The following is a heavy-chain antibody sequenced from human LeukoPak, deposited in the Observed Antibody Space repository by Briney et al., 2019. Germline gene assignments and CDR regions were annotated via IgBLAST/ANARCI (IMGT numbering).Heavy chain of an antibody. Sequence: SETLSLTCTVSGGSIGSSGYYWGWIRQPPGKGLEWIGSIYYSGSTYYNPSLKSRVTISVDTSKNQFSLKLSSVTAADTAVYYCARRAYYYDSSGTTYYFDYWGQGTLVTVSS. D-gene: IGHD3-22*01. J-gene: IGHJ4*02. CDR2: IYYSGST. CDR1: GGSIGSSGYY. CDR3: ARRAYYYDSSGTTYYFDY. V-gene: IGHV4-39*01.